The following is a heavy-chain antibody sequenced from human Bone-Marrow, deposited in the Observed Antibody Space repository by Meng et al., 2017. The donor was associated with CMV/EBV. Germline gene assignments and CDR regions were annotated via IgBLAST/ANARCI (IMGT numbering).Heavy chain of an antibody. Sequence: ASVKVSCKAPGYTFTSYYMHWVRQAPGQGLEWMGIINPSGGSTSYAQKFQGRVTMTRDTSTSTVYMELSSLRSEDTAVYYCARDQGGRLGKNYYYYYGMDVWGQGTTVTGSS. D-gene: IGHD7-27*01. CDR3: ARDQGGRLGKNYYYYYGMDV. CDR2: INPSGGST. J-gene: IGHJ6*01. V-gene: IGHV1-46*01. CDR1: GYTFTSYY.